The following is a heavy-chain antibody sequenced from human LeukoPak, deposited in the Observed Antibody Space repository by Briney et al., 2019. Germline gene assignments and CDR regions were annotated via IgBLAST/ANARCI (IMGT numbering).Heavy chain of an antibody. D-gene: IGHD6-25*01. CDR1: GYTFTCYY. CDR2: INPNSGGT. V-gene: IGHV1-2*02. J-gene: IGHJ6*03. CDR3: ARALPHVRSGYYYYYMDV. Sequence: GASVKVSCKASGYTFTCYYMYWVRQAPGQGLEWMGWINPNSGGTNNAQKYQGRVTMTRDTSISTAYMELSRLRSDDTAVYHCARALPHVRSGYYYYYMDVWGKGTTVTISS.